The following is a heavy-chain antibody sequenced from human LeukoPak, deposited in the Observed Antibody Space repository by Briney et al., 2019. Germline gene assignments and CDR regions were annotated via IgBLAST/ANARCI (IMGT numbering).Heavy chain of an antibody. CDR3: ARGQRYGSGSSTFDY. CDR2: MNPNSGNT. CDR1: GYTFTSYD. V-gene: IGHV1-8*01. D-gene: IGHD3-10*01. Sequence: GASVKVSCKASGYTFTSYDINWVRQATGRGLEWMGWMNPNSGNTGYAQKFQGRVTMTRNTSISTAYMELSSLRSEDTAVYYCARGQRYGSGSSTFDYWGQGTLVTVSS. J-gene: IGHJ4*02.